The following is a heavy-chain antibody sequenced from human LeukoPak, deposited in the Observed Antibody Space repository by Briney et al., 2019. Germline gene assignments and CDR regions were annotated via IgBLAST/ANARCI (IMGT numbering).Heavy chain of an antibody. J-gene: IGHJ5*02. Sequence: ASVKVSCKASGYTFTSHYLHWVRQAPGQGLEWMGIINPSGGSTAYAQKFQGRLTMTRDTSTSTVYMDLSSLRSEDTAVYYCATDLYYYDSSGRPWGQGTLVTVSS. V-gene: IGHV1-46*01. CDR3: ATDLYYYDSSGRP. CDR1: GYTFTSHY. CDR2: INPSGGST. D-gene: IGHD3-22*01.